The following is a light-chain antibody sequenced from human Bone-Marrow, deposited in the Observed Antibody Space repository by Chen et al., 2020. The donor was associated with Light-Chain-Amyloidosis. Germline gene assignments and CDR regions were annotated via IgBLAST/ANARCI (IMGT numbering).Light chain of an antibody. Sequence: QSALTHPRSVSGSLGRSVTISCTGTSSDVGAYTYVSWYQQHPGKAPKLIIYDVNKRPSGVPDRFSGSQSGSTASLTISRLQADDESDYFCSSYAGTYTWVFGGGTKLTVL. CDR1: SSDVGAYTY. CDR2: DVN. CDR3: SSYAGTYTWV. V-gene: IGLV2-11*01. J-gene: IGLJ3*02.